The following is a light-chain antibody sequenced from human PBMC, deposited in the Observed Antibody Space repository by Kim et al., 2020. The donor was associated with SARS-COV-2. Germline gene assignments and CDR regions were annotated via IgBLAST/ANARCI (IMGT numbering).Light chain of an antibody. V-gene: IGKV3-15*01. CDR2: GAS. CDR3: QQYNDWPQT. Sequence: PGERATLSCRASQSIGSNVAWYQQKPGQSPRLLIYGASTRATGIPARFSGSGSGTEFTLTISSLQSEDSAVYYCQQYNDWPQTFGQGTKVDIK. J-gene: IGKJ1*01. CDR1: QSIGSN.